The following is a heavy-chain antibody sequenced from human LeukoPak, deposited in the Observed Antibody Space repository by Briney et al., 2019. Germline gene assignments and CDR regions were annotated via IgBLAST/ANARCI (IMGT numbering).Heavy chain of an antibody. Sequence: SVKVSCKASGGTFSSYAISWVRQAPGQGLEWMGGIIPIFGTANYAQKFQGRVTITTDESTSTAYMELSSLRSEDTAVYYCARDNSGYYSGYYYFYYMDVWGKGTTVTVSS. V-gene: IGHV1-69*05. CDR1: GGTFSSYA. CDR3: ARDNSGYYSGYYYFYYMDV. CDR2: IIPIFGTA. D-gene: IGHD3-22*01. J-gene: IGHJ6*03.